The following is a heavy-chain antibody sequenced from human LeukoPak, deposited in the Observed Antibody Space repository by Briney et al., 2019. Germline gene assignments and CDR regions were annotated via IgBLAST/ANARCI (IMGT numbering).Heavy chain of an antibody. Sequence: GGSLRLSCAASGFTFSSYGMHWVRQAPGKGLEWVAVIWYDGSNKYYADSVKGRFTISRDNSKNTLYLQMNSLRAEDTAVYYCARDPFSYYDSGPFDYWGQGTLVTVSS. CDR1: GFTFSSYG. D-gene: IGHD3-22*01. J-gene: IGHJ4*02. CDR2: IWYDGSNK. V-gene: IGHV3-33*01. CDR3: ARDPFSYYDSGPFDY.